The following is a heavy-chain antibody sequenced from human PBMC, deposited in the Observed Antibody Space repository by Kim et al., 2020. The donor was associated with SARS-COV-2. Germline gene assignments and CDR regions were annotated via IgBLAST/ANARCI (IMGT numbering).Heavy chain of an antibody. J-gene: IGHJ5*01. V-gene: IGHV3-23*01. CDR2: INSGGGSI. CDR1: GFTFTTYA. Sequence: GGSLRLSCAASGFTFTTYAMNWVRQAPGKGLEWVSGINSGGGSIYYADSVKGRFTISRDNSKNTLYLQMNSLRDEDTALYFCAKELRECAQPTGVVFFYSWGPGTLGTVS. CDR3: AKELRECAQPTGVVFFYS. D-gene: IGHD3-16*01.